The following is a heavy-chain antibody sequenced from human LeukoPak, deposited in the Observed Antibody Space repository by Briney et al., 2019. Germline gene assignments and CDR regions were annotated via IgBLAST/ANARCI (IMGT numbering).Heavy chain of an antibody. CDR1: GGSFSDFY. V-gene: IGHV4-34*01. CDR3: AREPHSGYDSVDAFDI. D-gene: IGHD5-12*01. J-gene: IGHJ3*02. Sequence: SETLSLTCAVYGGSFSDFYWNWIRQPPGKGLEWIGEINHNGSTNYNPSLKSRVNISVDTSKDQFSLKLSSVTAADTAVYYCAREPHSGYDSVDAFDIWGQGTMVTVSS. CDR2: INHNGST.